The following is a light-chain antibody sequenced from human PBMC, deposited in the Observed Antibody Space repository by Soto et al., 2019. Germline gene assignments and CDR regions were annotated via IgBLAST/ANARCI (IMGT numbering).Light chain of an antibody. CDR3: QQYKNWPTIT. V-gene: IGKV3-15*01. Sequence: ELVRTQSPATLSVSPGERARVSGRASQSVSRNLAWYQQKPCQAPKLLIYGASTRATGIPARFSGSGSGTEFTLTISSLQSEDFAVYYCQQYKNWPTITFGQGTRLEI. CDR2: GAS. CDR1: QSVSRN. J-gene: IGKJ5*01.